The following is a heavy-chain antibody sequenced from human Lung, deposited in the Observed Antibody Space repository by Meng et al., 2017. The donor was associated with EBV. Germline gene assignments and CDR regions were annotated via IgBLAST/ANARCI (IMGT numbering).Heavy chain of an antibody. Sequence: QVRLVQVGAGVKNAGASVKVSCKASGYMFTDYYMHWVRQAPGQGLAWMGRINPSSGGTDYAQKFQGRVTMTRDTSISTAYMELTSLRSDDTAIYYCARSIFSNDFFNWGQGTLVTVSS. CDR2: INPSSGGT. CDR3: ARSIFSNDFFN. J-gene: IGHJ4*02. CDR1: GYMFTDYY. V-gene: IGHV1-2*06. D-gene: IGHD2-21*02.